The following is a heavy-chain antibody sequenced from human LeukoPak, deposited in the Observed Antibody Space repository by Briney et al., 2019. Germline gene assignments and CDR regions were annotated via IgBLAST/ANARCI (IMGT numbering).Heavy chain of an antibody. J-gene: IGHJ5*02. V-gene: IGHV3-48*01. Sequence: GGSLRLSCAASGFTFTTYSMNWVRQAPGKGLEWISYISSSGSSIYYADSVKGRFTISRDIAKNSLYLQMNSLRAEDTAVYYCAREDVVRLDPWGQGTLVTVSS. D-gene: IGHD2-2*01. CDR3: AREDVVRLDP. CDR2: ISSSGSSI. CDR1: GFTFTTYS.